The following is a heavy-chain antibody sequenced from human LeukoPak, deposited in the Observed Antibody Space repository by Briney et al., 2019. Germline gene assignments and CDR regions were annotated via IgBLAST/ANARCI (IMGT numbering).Heavy chain of an antibody. CDR3: ARGAYCGGDCYSKNDAFDI. V-gene: IGHV4-30-2*01. CDR1: GGSISSGGYS. J-gene: IGHJ3*02. D-gene: IGHD2-21*02. CDR2: IYHSGST. Sequence: SQTLSLTCAVSGGSISSGGYSWSWIRQPPGKGLEWIGYIYHSGSTYYNPSLKSRVTISVDRSKNQFSLKLSSVTAADTAVYYCARGAYCGGDCYSKNDAFDIWGQGTMVTDSS.